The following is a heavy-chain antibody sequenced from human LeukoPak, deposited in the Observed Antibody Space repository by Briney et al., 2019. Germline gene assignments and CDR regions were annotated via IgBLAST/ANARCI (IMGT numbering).Heavy chain of an antibody. CDR3: AKDRSTVTTYIPWFDP. J-gene: IGHJ5*02. CDR1: GFTFSSYA. CDR2: INSGGTT. Sequence: GGSLRLSCAAFGFTFSSYAVNWVRQAPGKGLEWVSTINSGGTTYYADSVKGRFTSSRDNSKNTLYLQMNSLRVEDTAVYYCAKDRSTVTTYIPWFDPWGQGTLVTVSS. D-gene: IGHD4-17*01. V-gene: IGHV3-23*01.